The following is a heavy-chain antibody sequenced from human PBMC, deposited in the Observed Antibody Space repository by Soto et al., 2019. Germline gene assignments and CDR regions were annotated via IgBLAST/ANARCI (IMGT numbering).Heavy chain of an antibody. CDR2: ISYDGSNK. V-gene: IGHV3-30*18. CDR3: AKGEGVPAAIAGYYNGSDF. J-gene: IGHJ6*02. Sequence: GGSLRVSCAASGFTFSSYGMHWVRQAPGKGLEWVAVISYDGSNKYYADSVKGRFTISRDNSKNTLYLQMNSLRAEDTAVYYCAKGEGVPAAIAGYYNGSDFWGLGTSVTVSS. CDR1: GFTFSSYG. D-gene: IGHD2-2*01.